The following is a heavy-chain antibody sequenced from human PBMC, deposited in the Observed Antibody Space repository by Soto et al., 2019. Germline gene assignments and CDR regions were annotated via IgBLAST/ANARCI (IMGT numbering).Heavy chain of an antibody. J-gene: IGHJ5*02. CDR2: ISYDGSNK. Sequence: HPGGSMRLSCATSGFTFSSYAMHWVRQAPGKGLEWVAVISYDGSNKYYADSVKGRFTISRDNSKNTLCLQMNSLRAEDTAVYYCAREGPVESTELRYFVPPRFYPWGQGTLVTVSS. CDR3: AREGPVESTELRYFVPPRFYP. D-gene: IGHD3-9*01. CDR1: GFTFSSYA. V-gene: IGHV3-30-3*01.